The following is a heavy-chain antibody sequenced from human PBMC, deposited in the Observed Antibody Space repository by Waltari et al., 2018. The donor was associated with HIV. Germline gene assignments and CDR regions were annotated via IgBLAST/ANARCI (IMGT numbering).Heavy chain of an antibody. Sequence: QVQLQESGPGLVKPSQTLSLTCTVSVASNSSGGYYWSWIRQHPGKGLEWIGYIYYSGSTYYNPSLKSRVTISVDTSKNQFSLKLSSVTAADTAVYYCASTHCSSTSCYADWYFDLWGRGTLVTVSS. CDR1: VASNSSGGYY. J-gene: IGHJ2*01. CDR3: ASTHCSSTSCYADWYFDL. D-gene: IGHD2-2*01. V-gene: IGHV4-31*03. CDR2: IYYSGST.